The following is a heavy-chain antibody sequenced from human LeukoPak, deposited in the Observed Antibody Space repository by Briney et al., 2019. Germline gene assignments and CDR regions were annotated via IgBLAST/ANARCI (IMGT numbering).Heavy chain of an antibody. CDR1: GFTFSSYA. J-gene: IGHJ4*02. CDR2: ISGSGGST. CDR3: ARDTSSSWYVDY. V-gene: IGHV3-23*01. Sequence: GGSLRLSCAASGFTFSSYAMSWVRQAPGKGLEWASAISGSGGSTYYADSVKGRFTISRDNSKNTLYLQMNSLRGEDTAVYYCARDTSSSWYVDYWGQGTLVTVSS. D-gene: IGHD6-13*01.